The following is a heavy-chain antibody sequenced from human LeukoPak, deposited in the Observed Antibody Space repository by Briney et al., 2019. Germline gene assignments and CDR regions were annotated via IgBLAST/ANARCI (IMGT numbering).Heavy chain of an antibody. J-gene: IGHJ4*02. CDR3: AKGDASPVHLLTGH. Sequence: GGSLRLSCAASGFTLSSYAMTWVRQAPGKGLEWVTGISGSGDDTYYADSVKGRFTVSRDNSKNTLYPQMNSLRVEDTAVYYCAKGDASPVHLLTGHWGQGTLVTVSS. CDR2: ISGSGDDT. CDR1: GFTLSSYA. V-gene: IGHV3-23*01. D-gene: IGHD3-9*01.